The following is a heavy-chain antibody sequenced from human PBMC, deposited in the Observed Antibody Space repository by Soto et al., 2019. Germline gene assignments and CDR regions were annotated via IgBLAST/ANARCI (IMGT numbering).Heavy chain of an antibody. CDR1: GFSLSSSGVG. V-gene: IGHV2-5*02. CDR2: IYWDDDK. D-gene: IGHD3-10*01. CDR3: ARGGWTTYYSPFFDS. Sequence: QITLKGSGPTLLRPTQTLTLNCTFSGFSLSSSGVGVGWIRQPPGKALEWLALIYWDDDKRYSPSLKSRLTITKDTSKSQVVLTLTKLDTGDTATYYCARGGWTTYYSPFFDSWGQGTLVTVSS. J-gene: IGHJ4*02.